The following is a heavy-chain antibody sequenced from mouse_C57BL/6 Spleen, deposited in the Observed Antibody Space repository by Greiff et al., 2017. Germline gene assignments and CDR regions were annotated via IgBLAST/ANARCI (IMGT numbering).Heavy chain of an antibody. CDR1: GYSFTGYF. CDR2: INPYNGDT. Sequence: DVQLQESGPELVKPGDSVKISCKASGYSFTGYFMNWVMQSHGKSLEWIGRINPYNGDTFYNQKFKGKATLTVDKSSSTAHMELRSLTSEDSAVYYCARGRVNWDNAMDYWGQGTSVTVSS. V-gene: IGHV1-20*01. CDR3: ARGRVNWDNAMDY. D-gene: IGHD4-1*01. J-gene: IGHJ4*01.